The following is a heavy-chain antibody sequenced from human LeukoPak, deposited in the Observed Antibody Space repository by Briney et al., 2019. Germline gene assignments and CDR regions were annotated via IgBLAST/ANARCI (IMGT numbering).Heavy chain of an antibody. CDR1: GYSFTNYW. CDR2: IYPGDSDT. V-gene: IGHV5-51*01. D-gene: IGHD2-21*02. Sequence: GESLKISCKGSGYSFTNYWNAWVRQMPGKGLEWMGIIYPGDSDTRYSPSFQGQVTISVDKSISTAYLQWSSLKASDTAMYYCARRAYCGGDCYSDYWGQGTLVTVSS. J-gene: IGHJ4*03. CDR3: ARRAYCGGDCYSDY.